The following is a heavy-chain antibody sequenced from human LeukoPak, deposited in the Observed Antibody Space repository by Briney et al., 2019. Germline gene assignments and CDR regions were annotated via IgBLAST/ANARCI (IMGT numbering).Heavy chain of an antibody. CDR2: ISGSGGST. Sequence: GGSLRPSCAASGFTFSSYAMSWVRQAPGKGLEWVSAISGSGGSTYYADSVKGRFTISRDNSKNTLYLQMNSLRAEDTAVYYCARHDYGDPHAFDIWGQGTMVTVSS. V-gene: IGHV3-23*01. D-gene: IGHD4-17*01. CDR1: GFTFSSYA. CDR3: ARHDYGDPHAFDI. J-gene: IGHJ3*02.